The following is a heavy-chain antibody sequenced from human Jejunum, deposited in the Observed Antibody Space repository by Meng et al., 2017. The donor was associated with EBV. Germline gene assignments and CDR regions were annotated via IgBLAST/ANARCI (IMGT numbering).Heavy chain of an antibody. Sequence: EVQLVESGGGLVQPGDSLRLSCAASGFTLSSYWMHWVRQAPGKGLVWVSRINSDGSKTNYADSVKGRFTMSRDIAKNTLYLQLNSLRADDTAVYYCVRGPPPDTWGQGTLVTVSS. J-gene: IGHJ5*02. V-gene: IGHV3-74*01. CDR2: INSDGSKT. CDR3: VRGPPPDT. CDR1: GFTLSSYW.